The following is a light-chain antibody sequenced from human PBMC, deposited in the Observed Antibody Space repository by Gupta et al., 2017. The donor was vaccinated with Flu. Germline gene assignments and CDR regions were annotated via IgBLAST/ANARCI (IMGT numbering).Light chain of an antibody. CDR1: QSLLHSIGYDY. CDR2: LGA. V-gene: IGKV2-28*01. J-gene: IGKJ3*01. CDR3: MQALQTPFT. Sequence: DIVMTQSPLSLPVTPGEPASISCRSSQSLLHSIGYDYVDWYLQKPGQSPQLLIYLGANRASGVPERFSGSGSGAYFTMKSSRVEDEYVGVYYCMQALQTPFTFGPGTKVDFK.